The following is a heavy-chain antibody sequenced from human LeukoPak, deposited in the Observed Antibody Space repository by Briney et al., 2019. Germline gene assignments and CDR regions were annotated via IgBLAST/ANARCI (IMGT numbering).Heavy chain of an antibody. J-gene: IGHJ4*02. CDR2: IYSGGST. CDR3: AREGGGSYYNYFDY. D-gene: IGHD1-26*01. CDR1: GFTFSSYG. Sequence: GGSLRLSCAASGFTFSSYGMSWVRQAPGKGLEWVSVIYSGGSTYYADSVKGRFTISRDNSKNTLYLQMNSLRAEDTAVYYCAREGGGSYYNYFDYWGQGTLVTVSS. V-gene: IGHV3-53*01.